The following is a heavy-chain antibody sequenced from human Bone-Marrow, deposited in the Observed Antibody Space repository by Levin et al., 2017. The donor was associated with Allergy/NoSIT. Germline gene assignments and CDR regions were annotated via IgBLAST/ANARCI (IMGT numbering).Heavy chain of an antibody. D-gene: IGHD6-19*01. CDR1: GFTFSDYY. CDR2: ISFSGRSI. V-gene: IGHV3-11*01. CDR3: VRADLEQWLVVDY. J-gene: IGHJ4*02. Sequence: PGGSLRLSCAVSGFTFSDYYMSWIRQTPGKGPEWLSYISFSGRSIYYTDSVKGRFTISRDNAKNSLYLEMKSLRVEDTAVYYCVRADLEQWLVVDYWGQGTPVTVSS.